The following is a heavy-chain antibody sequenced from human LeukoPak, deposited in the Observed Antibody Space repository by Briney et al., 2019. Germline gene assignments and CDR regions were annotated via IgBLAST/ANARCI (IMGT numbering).Heavy chain of an antibody. CDR2: INHSGST. D-gene: IGHD5-24*01. V-gene: IGHV4-34*01. J-gene: IGHJ4*02. Sequence: SETLSLTCAVCGGSFSGYYWSWTRQPPGKGLEWIGEINHSGSTNYNPSLKSRVTISVDTSKNQFSLKLSSVTAADTAVYYCARGRDGYNFYYFDYWGQGTLVTVSS. CDR1: GGSFSGYY. CDR3: ARGRDGYNFYYFDY.